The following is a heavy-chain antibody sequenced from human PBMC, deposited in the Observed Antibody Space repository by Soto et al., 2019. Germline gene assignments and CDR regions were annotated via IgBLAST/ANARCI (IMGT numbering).Heavy chain of an antibody. CDR2: ISGYNGNT. D-gene: IGHD3-16*01. V-gene: IGHV1-18*01. Sequence: GALVKVSCKASGYTFTSYGISWVRQAPGQGLEWMGWISGYNGNTKYAQNLQGRLTLTTDTSTTTAYMELRSLRSNDTAIYYCAMVDVYVTPSPQDVWGQGTTVTVSS. CDR1: GYTFTSYG. CDR3: AMVDVYVTPSPQDV. J-gene: IGHJ6*02.